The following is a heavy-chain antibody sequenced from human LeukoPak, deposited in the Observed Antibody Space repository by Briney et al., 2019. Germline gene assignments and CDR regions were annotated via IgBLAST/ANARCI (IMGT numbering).Heavy chain of an antibody. CDR3: ARGSRYCSSTSCSFDY. V-gene: IGHV4-34*01. CDR1: GGSFSGYY. CDR2: INHSGST. J-gene: IGHJ4*02. D-gene: IGHD2-2*01. Sequence: SETLSLTCAVYGGSFSGYYWSWIRQPPGKGLEWIGEINHSGSTNYNPPLKSRVTISVDTSKNQLSLKLSSVTAADTAVYYCARGSRYCSSTSCSFDYWGQGTLVTVSS.